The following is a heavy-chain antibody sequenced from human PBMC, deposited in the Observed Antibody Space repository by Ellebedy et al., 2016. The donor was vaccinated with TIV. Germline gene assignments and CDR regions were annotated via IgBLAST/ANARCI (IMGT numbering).Heavy chain of an antibody. CDR1: GFTVSTNH. Sequence: GESLKISCEASGFTVSTNHMSWVRQAPGKGLEWVGGYTNYADSVKGRFTISTHNSRNTLYLQMTNLRTEDTAVYYCAKGSFPFGDKSERIYSFQYWGQGTLVTVSS. V-gene: IGHV3-53*04. CDR3: AKGSFPFGDKSERIYSFQY. J-gene: IGHJ4*02. D-gene: IGHD2/OR15-2a*01. CDR2: GYT.